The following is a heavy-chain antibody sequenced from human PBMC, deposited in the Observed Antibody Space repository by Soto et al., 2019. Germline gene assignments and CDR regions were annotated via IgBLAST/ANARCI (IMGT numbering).Heavy chain of an antibody. CDR3: ARGTRRGYGSWSYYPQALDY. V-gene: IGHV3-33*01. J-gene: IGHJ4*02. CDR1: GFTFSSYG. Sequence: QVQLVESGGGVVQPGRSLRLSCAASGFTFSSYGMHWVRQAPGKGLEWVAVIWYDGSNKYYADSVKGRFTISRDNSKNTLYLQMNSLRAEDTAVYYCARGTRRGYGSWSYYPQALDYWCQGTLVTVSS. CDR2: IWYDGSNK. D-gene: IGHD3-10*01.